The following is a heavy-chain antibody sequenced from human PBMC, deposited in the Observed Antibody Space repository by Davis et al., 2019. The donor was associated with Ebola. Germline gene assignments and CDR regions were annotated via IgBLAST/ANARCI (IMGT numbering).Heavy chain of an antibody. V-gene: IGHV3-30-3*01. Sequence: GESLKISCAASGFTFSSYAMHWVRQAPGKGLEWVAVISYDGSNKYYADSVKGRFTISRDNSKSTLYLQMNSLRAEDTAVYYCARDFSGYCSSTSCPPLRGYYYYGMDVWGQGTTVTVSS. CDR3: ARDFSGYCSSTSCPPLRGYYYYGMDV. J-gene: IGHJ6*02. CDR1: GFTFSSYA. D-gene: IGHD2-2*01. CDR2: ISYDGSNK.